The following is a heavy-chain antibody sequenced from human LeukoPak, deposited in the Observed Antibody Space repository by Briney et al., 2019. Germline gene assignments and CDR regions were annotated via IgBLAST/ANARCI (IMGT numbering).Heavy chain of an antibody. Sequence: SETLSLTCTVSGGSISSSSYYWGWIRQPPGKGLEWIGSIYYSGSTNYNPSLKSRVTISVDTSKNQFSLKLSSVTAADTAVYYCARAISYGLNAFDIWGQGTMVTVSS. D-gene: IGHD5-18*01. J-gene: IGHJ3*02. CDR2: IYYSGST. V-gene: IGHV4-39*07. CDR3: ARAISYGLNAFDI. CDR1: GGSISSSSYY.